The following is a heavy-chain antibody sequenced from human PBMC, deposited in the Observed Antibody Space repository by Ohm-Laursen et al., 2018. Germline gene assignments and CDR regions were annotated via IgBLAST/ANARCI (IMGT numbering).Heavy chain of an antibody. V-gene: IGHV4-34*01. J-gene: IGHJ6*02. Sequence: SDTLSLTRAVYGGSFSGYYWSWIRQPPGKGLEWIGEINHSGSTNYNPSLKSRVTISVDTSKNQFSLKLSSVTAADTAVYYCARLSSTYYYGSGSYYNHYYYGMDVWGQGTTVTVSS. CDR3: ARLSSTYYYGSGSYYNHYYYGMDV. D-gene: IGHD3-10*01. CDR2: INHSGST. CDR1: GGSFSGYY.